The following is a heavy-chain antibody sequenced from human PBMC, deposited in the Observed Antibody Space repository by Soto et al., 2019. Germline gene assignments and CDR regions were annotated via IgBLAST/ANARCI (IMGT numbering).Heavy chain of an antibody. V-gene: IGHV3-49*03. CDR2: IRSKAYGGTT. J-gene: IGHJ4*02. D-gene: IGHD4-4*01. CDR3: AKMAADYINSLDS. Sequence: GGSLRLSCTASGFTFGDYAMSWFRQAPGKGLEWVGFIRSKAYGGTTEYAASVKGRFTISRDNARNTVDLQINTLRAEDTAVYFFAKMAADYINSLDSWGQGTLVTVSS. CDR1: GFTFGDYA.